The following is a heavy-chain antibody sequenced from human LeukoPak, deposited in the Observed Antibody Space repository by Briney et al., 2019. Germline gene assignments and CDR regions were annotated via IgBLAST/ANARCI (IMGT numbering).Heavy chain of an antibody. D-gene: IGHD3-9*01. J-gene: IGHJ4*02. V-gene: IGHV4-30-4*08. CDR2: IFYSGST. CDR1: GGSISSGDSY. CDR3: ARVAGLLRYFDWLSYFDY. Sequence: SETLSLTCTVSGGSISSGDSYWSWIRQPPGKGLEWIGYIFYSGSTNYNPSLKSRVTISVDTSKNQFSLKLSSVTAADTAVYYCARVAGLLRYFDWLSYFDYWGQGTLVTVSS.